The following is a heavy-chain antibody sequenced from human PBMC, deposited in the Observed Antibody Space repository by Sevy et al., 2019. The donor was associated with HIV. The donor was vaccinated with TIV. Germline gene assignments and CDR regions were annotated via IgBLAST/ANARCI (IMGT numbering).Heavy chain of an antibody. D-gene: IGHD3-3*01. CDR1: GFTFSSYW. J-gene: IGHJ6*02. V-gene: IGHV3-7*01. CDR3: ARDSWKDDCWSGQRYYYGMDV. CDR2: INQDGSEK. Sequence: GGSLRLSCAASGFTFSSYWMSWVRQAPGKGLEWVANINQDGSEKYYVDSVKGRFTISRGNAKNSLYLQTISLRAEDTAVYYCARDSWKDDCWSGQRYYYGMDVWGQGTTVTVSS.